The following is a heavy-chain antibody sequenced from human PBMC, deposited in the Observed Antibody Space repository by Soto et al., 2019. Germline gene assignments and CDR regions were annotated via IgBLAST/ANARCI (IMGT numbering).Heavy chain of an antibody. CDR3: ARDRGYDAHDYYYNAMDV. Sequence: EVQLVESGGGLVKPGGSLRLSCVASGFTFRTYTMNWVRQAPGKGLEWVSGIRGFSPYTFYAESVKGRFTISRDNAKNSLYLQMNSLVVEDTAVYYCARDRGYDAHDYYYNAMDVWGQGTTVTVSS. J-gene: IGHJ6*02. V-gene: IGHV3-21*01. CDR2: IRGFSPYT. CDR1: GFTFRTYT. D-gene: IGHD2-15*01.